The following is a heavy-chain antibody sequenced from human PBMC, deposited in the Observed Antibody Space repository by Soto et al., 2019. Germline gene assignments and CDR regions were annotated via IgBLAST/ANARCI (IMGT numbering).Heavy chain of an antibody. D-gene: IGHD3-3*01. Sequence: GGSLRLSCAASGFTFSSYAMHWVRQAPGKGLEWVAVISYDGSNKYYADSVKGRFTISRDNSKNTLYLQMNSLRAEDTAVYYCARDFKLRFLDKLVKTQDFDYWGQGTLVTVSS. CDR2: ISYDGSNK. V-gene: IGHV3-30-3*01. J-gene: IGHJ4*02. CDR3: ARDFKLRFLDKLVKTQDFDY. CDR1: GFTFSSYA.